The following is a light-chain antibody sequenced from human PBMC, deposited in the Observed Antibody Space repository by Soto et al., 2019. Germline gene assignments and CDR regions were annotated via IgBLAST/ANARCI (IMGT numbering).Light chain of an antibody. CDR3: SSHTTYSTRI. J-gene: IGLJ1*01. CDR1: SSDIGSYNY. Sequence: QSVLTQPASVSGSPGQSIAISCTGTSSDIGSYNYVSWYQQHPGKAPKLIIHEVSNRPSGISDHFSGSKSGNTASLTISGLQADDEADYYCSSHTTYSTRIFGTGTKATVL. CDR2: EVS. V-gene: IGLV2-14*01.